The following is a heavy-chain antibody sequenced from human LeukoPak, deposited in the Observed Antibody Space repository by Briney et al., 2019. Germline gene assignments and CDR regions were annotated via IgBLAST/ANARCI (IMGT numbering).Heavy chain of an antibody. J-gene: IGHJ6*03. CDR3: AKDVYGSAPYYMDV. V-gene: IGHV3-20*04. CDR2: INWNGGST. CDR1: GFTFDDYG. D-gene: IGHD3-10*01. Sequence: PGGSLRLSCAASGFTFDDYGMSWVRQAPGKGLEWVSGINWNGGSTGYADSVKGRFTISRDNAKNSLYLQMNSLKPEDTALYYCAKDVYGSAPYYMDVWGKGTTVTISS.